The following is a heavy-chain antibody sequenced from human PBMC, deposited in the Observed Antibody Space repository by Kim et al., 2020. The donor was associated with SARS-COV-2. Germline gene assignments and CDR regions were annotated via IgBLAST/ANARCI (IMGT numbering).Heavy chain of an antibody. CDR3: AKDMGRGDPYYYGMDV. V-gene: IGHV3-43D*03. J-gene: IGHJ6*02. CDR2: ISWDGGST. CDR1: GFTFDDYA. D-gene: IGHD3-10*01. Sequence: GGSLRLSCAASGFTFDDYAMHWVRQAPGKGLEWVSLISWDGGSTYYADSVKGRFTISRDNSKNSLYLQMNRLRAEDTALYYCAKDMGRGDPYYYGMDVWGQGTTVTVSS.